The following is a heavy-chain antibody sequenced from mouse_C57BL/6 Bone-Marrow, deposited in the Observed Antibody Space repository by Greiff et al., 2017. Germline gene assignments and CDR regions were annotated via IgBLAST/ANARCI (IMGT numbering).Heavy chain of an antibody. CDR2: ISNLAYSI. CDR3: ARLGIYYYGSKDAMDY. D-gene: IGHD1-1*01. V-gene: IGHV5-15*01. J-gene: IGHJ4*01. CDR1: GFTFSDYG. Sequence: EVHLVESGGGLVQPGGSLKLSCAASGFTFSDYGMAWVRQAPRKGPEGEAFISNLAYSIYYADTVTGRFTIPRENAKNTLYLEMSSLRSEDTAMYYCARLGIYYYGSKDAMDYWGQGTSVTVSS.